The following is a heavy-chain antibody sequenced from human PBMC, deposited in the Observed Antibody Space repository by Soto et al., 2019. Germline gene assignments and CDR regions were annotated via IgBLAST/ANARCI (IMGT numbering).Heavy chain of an antibody. CDR3: AXDLYYYDSSGYSYYFDY. CDR2: ISYDGSNK. Sequence: GGSLRLSCAASGFTFSSYAMHWVRQAPGKGLEWVAVISYDGSNKYYADSVKGRFTISRDNSKNTLYLQMNSLRAEDTAVYYCAXDLYYYDSSGYSYYFDYWGQGTLVTVSS. V-gene: IGHV3-30-3*01. CDR1: GFTFSSYA. D-gene: IGHD3-22*01. J-gene: IGHJ4*02.